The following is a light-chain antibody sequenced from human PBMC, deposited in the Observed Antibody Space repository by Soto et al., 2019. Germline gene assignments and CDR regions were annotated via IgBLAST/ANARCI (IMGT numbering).Light chain of an antibody. CDR2: KAS. CDR3: QQYDSYSRPT. V-gene: IGKV1-5*03. Sequence: DIQMTQSPSTLSASVGDRVTITCRASQSVSDWLAWYQHKPGKTPKLLIYKASTLESGVPSRFSSFGSGTEFTLAISSLQPEDFATYYCQQYDSYSRPTFGGGTKVEIK. CDR1: QSVSDW. J-gene: IGKJ4*01.